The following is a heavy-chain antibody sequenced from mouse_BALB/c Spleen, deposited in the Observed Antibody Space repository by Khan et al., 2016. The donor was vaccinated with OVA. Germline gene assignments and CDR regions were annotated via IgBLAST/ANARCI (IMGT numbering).Heavy chain of an antibody. J-gene: IGHJ4*01. Sequence: VQLKQSGPGLVKPSQSLSLTCTVTGYSITSDYAWNWIRQFPGNKLEWMGYISYSGSTNYNPSLKSRISITRDTSKNQFFLQLNSVTTEDTATYCCARDGTRDNYAMDYWGQGTSVTVSS. V-gene: IGHV3-2*02. CDR2: ISYSGST. CDR1: GYSITSDYA. D-gene: IGHD2-1*01. CDR3: ARDGTRDNYAMDY.